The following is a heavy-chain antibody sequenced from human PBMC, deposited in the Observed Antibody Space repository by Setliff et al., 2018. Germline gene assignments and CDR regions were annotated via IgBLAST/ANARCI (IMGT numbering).Heavy chain of an antibody. Sequence: SETLSLTCSVSGGSISNFYWSWIRQPPGKGLEWIGSISPGRSINYNPSLRSRVTISGDTSKNQIPLNLSSGTAADTAVYYCARDRRDYIGAGSSEIDYYYYYYMDAWGKGTTVTVSS. V-gene: IGHV4-4*08. J-gene: IGHJ6*03. CDR3: ARDRRDYIGAGSSEIDYYYYYYMDA. CDR2: ISPGRSI. CDR1: GGSISNFY. D-gene: IGHD3-10*01.